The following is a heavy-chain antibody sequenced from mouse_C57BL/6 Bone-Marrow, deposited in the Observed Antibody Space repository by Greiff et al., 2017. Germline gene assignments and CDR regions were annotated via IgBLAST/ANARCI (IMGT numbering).Heavy chain of an antibody. CDR1: GYSFTGYF. CDR2: INPYNGDT. D-gene: IGHD1-1*01. CDR3: ARDGYYGSSKGYFDV. J-gene: IGHJ1*03. V-gene: IGHV1-20*01. Sequence: VQLKQSGPELVKPGDSVKISCKASGYSFTGYFMNWVMQSHGKSLEWIGRINPYNGDTFYNQKLKGKATLTVDKSSSTAHMELRSLTSEDSAVYYCARDGYYGSSKGYFDVWGTGTTVTVSS.